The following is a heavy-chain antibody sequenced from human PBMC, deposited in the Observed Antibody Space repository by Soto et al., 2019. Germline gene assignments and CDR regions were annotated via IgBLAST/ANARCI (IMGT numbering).Heavy chain of an antibody. Sequence: SETLSLTCTVSGGSISSYYWSWIRQPPGKGLEWIGYIYYNVNTNYNPSLKSRVTISVDTSKNQFSLKLSSVTAADTAVYYCARDLRGRHYDILTGPSEFDYWGQGTLVTVSS. V-gene: IGHV4-59*12. J-gene: IGHJ4*02. CDR3: ARDLRGRHYDILTGPSEFDY. CDR1: GGSISSYY. D-gene: IGHD3-9*01. CDR2: IYYNVNT.